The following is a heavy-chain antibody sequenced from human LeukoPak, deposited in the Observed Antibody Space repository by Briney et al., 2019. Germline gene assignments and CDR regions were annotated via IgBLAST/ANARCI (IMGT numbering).Heavy chain of an antibody. V-gene: IGHV3-53*01. D-gene: IGHD5-24*01. Sequence: PGGSLRLSCVVSGFTVSSNYMNWVRQAPGKGLEWVSVFYSGGSTYYADSVKGRFTVSRDNSKNTLYLQMNSLRAEDTAVYYCAREGNGYISEAFDIWGQGTMVTVSS. CDR1: GFTVSSNY. CDR2: FYSGGST. J-gene: IGHJ3*02. CDR3: AREGNGYISEAFDI.